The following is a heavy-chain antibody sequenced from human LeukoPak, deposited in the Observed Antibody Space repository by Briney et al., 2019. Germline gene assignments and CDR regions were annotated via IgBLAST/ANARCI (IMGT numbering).Heavy chain of an antibody. D-gene: IGHD3-22*01. J-gene: IGHJ5*02. CDR1: GFTFDDYA. V-gene: IGHV3-9*01. Sequence: SGRSLRLSCAASGFTFDDYAMHWVRQAPGKGLEWVSGISWNSGSIGYADSVKGRFTISRDNAKNSLYLQMNSLRAEDTALYYCAKDVHPLYDSSGENWFDPWGQGTLVTVSS. CDR3: AKDVHPLYDSSGENWFDP. CDR2: ISWNSGSI.